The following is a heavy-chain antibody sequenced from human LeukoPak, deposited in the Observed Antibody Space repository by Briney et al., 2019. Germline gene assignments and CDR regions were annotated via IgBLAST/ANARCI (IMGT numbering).Heavy chain of an antibody. CDR1: GGPISSGSYS. CDR2: IYPRGST. CDR3: ARFSPRAMGNYLDF. V-gene: IGHV4-30-2*01. Sequence: SETLSLTCAVSGGPISSGSYSWSWIRQPPGKGLEWIGYIYPRGSTYYNPSLKSRVILSLDKSANQFSLNLSSVTAADTAVYYCARFSPRAMGNYLDFWGQGTLVTVSS. J-gene: IGHJ4*02. D-gene: IGHD7-27*01.